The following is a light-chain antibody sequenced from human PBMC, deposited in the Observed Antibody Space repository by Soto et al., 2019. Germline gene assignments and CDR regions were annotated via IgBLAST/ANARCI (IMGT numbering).Light chain of an antibody. CDR1: QSVSSN. V-gene: IGKV3-15*01. Sequence: EIVMTQSPATLSVSPGERATLSCSASQSVSSNLAWYQQTPGQAPRLLIYGASTRATGIPARFRGSGSWTEFTRTTSSLPSEDFEVYYCHQYNKWPPITFGQGTRLEIK. J-gene: IGKJ5*01. CDR3: HQYNKWPPIT. CDR2: GAS.